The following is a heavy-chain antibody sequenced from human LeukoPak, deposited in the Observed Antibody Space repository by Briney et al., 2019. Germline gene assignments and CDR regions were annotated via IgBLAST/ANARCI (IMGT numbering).Heavy chain of an antibody. Sequence: TSETLSLTCTVSGGSISSSSYYWGWIRQPPGKGLEWIGSIYYSGSTYYNPSLKSRVTISVDTSKTQFSLKLSSVTAADTAVYYCARHTSGWLRYFDWLLSGAFDIWGQGTMVTVSS. CDR3: ARHTSGWLRYFDWLLSGAFDI. V-gene: IGHV4-39*01. J-gene: IGHJ3*02. D-gene: IGHD3-9*01. CDR2: IYYSGST. CDR1: GGSISSSSYY.